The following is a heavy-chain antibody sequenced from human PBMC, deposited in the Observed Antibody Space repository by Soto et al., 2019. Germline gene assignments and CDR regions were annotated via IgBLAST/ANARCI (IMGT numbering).Heavy chain of an antibody. CDR3: ASGSLRSTIVVVIPPHFDN. D-gene: IGHD3-22*01. V-gene: IGHV1-18*01. J-gene: IGHJ4*02. CDR2: ISPYNGHT. CDR1: GYTFTSYG. Sequence: QVQLVQSGGEVKKPGASVKVSCKASGYTFTSYGVSWVRQAPGQGLEWMGWISPYNGHTKYAQKVQGRVTMTTDTSTSTAYLARRSLRPDDTAVYYCASGSLRSTIVVVIPPHFDNWGQGTVVTVSS.